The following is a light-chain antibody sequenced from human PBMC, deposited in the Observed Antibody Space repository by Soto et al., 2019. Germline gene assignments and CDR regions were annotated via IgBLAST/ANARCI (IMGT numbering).Light chain of an antibody. V-gene: IGKV1-16*02. J-gene: IGKJ4*01. Sequence: DIQMTQSPSSLSASVGDRVTITCRASQEISNHLAWFQQKPGKPPKSLIYDASSLQSGVPSKFSGSISGTEFTLTISSLQREGFATYVCQQYYNYPVAFGGGTKVEIK. CDR3: QQYYNYPVA. CDR1: QEISNH. CDR2: DAS.